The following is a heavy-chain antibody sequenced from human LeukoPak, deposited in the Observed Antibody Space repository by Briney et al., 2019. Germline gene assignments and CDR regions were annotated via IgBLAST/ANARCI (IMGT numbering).Heavy chain of an antibody. CDR1: GGSVRSSTYY. J-gene: IGHJ4*02. V-gene: IGHV4-39*01. CDR2: IYYSGST. D-gene: IGHD1-26*01. CDR3: ATLDSGTYYGDYFDY. Sequence: PSETLSLTCTVSGGSVRSSTYYWGWIRQPPGKGLEWIGSIYYSGSTYYNPSLKSRVTISVDTSKNQFSLKLSSVTAADTAVYYCATLDSGTYYGDYFDYWGQGTLVTVSS.